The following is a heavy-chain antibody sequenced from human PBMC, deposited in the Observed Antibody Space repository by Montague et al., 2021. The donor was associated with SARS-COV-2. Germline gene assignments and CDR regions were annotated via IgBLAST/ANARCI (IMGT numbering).Heavy chain of an antibody. CDR3: ARGGTWGIVVVAGPGLGPFDS. D-gene: IGHD2-21*02. CDR1: GGSFSGYY. Sequence: SETLSLTCAVYGGSFSGYYWSWIRQPPGKGLEWLGEITHSGSTNYNPSLKSRVTISVDTSKNQFSLKLTSVTAADTAVYYCARGGTWGIVVVAGPGLGPFDSWGQGLLVTVSS. CDR2: ITHSGST. V-gene: IGHV4-34*01. J-gene: IGHJ4*02.